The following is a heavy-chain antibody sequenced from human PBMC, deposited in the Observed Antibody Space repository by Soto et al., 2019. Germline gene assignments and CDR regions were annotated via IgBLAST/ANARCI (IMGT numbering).Heavy chain of an antibody. J-gene: IGHJ6*02. CDR3: ARDIDYYDSSGYYRDRHPYLSSGMDV. CDR1: GYTISVDA. V-gene: IGHV1-69*13. CDR2: IIPIFGTA. D-gene: IGHD3-22*01. Sequence: SLKVSCKAAGYTISVDAISWLRQATGQGLEWMGGIIPIFGTANYAQKFQGRVTITADESTSTAYMELSSLRSEDTAVYYCARDIDYYDSSGYYRDRHPYLSSGMDVCGQGTTVTVYS.